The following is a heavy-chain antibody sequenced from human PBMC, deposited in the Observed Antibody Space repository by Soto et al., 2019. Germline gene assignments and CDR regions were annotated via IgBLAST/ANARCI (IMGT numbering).Heavy chain of an antibody. CDR1: GYSFTSYL. CDR2: IYPGDSDT. Sequence: GQSQKISCTGSGYSFTSYLIGWVLQKPGKGLEWMGIIYPGDSDTRYSPSFQGQVTISADKSISTAYLQWSSLKASDTAMYYCARSVAPDYYYGMDVWGQGTTVTVSS. D-gene: IGHD2-15*01. J-gene: IGHJ6*02. CDR3: ARSVAPDYYYGMDV. V-gene: IGHV5-51*01.